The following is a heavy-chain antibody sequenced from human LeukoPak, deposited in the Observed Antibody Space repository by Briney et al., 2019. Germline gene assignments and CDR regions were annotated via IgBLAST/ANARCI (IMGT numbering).Heavy chain of an antibody. CDR2: INHSGST. CDR3: ARGCGGDFWSGYYGAFDI. D-gene: IGHD3-3*01. CDR1: GGSISSSSYY. J-gene: IGHJ3*02. V-gene: IGHV4-39*07. Sequence: PSETLSLTCTVSGGSISSSSYYWGWIRQPPGKGLEWIGEINHSGSTNYNPSLKSRVTISVDTSKNQFSLKLSSVTAADTAVYYCARGCGGDFWSGYYGAFDIWGQGTMVTVSS.